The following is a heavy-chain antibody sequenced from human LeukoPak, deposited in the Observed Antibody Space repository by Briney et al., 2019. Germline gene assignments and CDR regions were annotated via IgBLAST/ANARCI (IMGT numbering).Heavy chain of an antibody. D-gene: IGHD6-19*01. CDR3: AKDLGSGWDFDY. CDR1: GFTFSSYG. CDR2: IPYDGSNK. J-gene: IGHJ4*02. V-gene: IGHV3-30*18. Sequence: PGRSLRLSCAASGFTFSSYGMHWVRQAPGKGLEWVAVIPYDGSNKYYADSVKGRFTISRDNSKNTLYLQMNSLRAEDTAVYYCAKDLGSGWDFDYWGQGTLVTVSS.